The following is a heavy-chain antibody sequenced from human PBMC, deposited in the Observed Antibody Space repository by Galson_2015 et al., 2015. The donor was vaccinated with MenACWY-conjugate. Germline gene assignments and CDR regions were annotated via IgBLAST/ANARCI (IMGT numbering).Heavy chain of an antibody. CDR1: GFSFSDST. CDR2: IRSTANGLAT. Sequence: SLRLSCAASGFSFSDSTIHWVRQPSGKGLEWVGRIRSTANGLATSYAASVKGRFTISRDDSKNTAYLQMNSLKTEDTAVYFCTRHLSGTSMFSDYWGQGTLVTVSS. J-gene: IGHJ4*02. V-gene: IGHV3-73*01. CDR3: TRHLSGTSMFSDY. D-gene: IGHD1-1*01.